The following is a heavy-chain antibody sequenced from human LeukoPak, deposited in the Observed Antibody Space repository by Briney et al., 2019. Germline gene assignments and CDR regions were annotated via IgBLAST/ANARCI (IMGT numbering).Heavy chain of an antibody. CDR3: AREEVAGIDY. CDR1: GGSISSYY. J-gene: IGHJ4*02. Sequence: SETLSPTCTVSGGSISSYYWSWIRQPPGKGLKWIGYIYYSGSTNYNPSLKSRVTISVDTSKNQFSLKLSSVTAADTAVYYCAREEVAGIDYWGQGTLVTVSS. D-gene: IGHD6-19*01. CDR2: IYYSGST. V-gene: IGHV4-59*01.